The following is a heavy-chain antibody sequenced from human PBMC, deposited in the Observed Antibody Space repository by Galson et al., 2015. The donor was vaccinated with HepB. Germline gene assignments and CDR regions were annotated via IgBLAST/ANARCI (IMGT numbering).Heavy chain of an antibody. V-gene: IGHV5-51*01. CDR1: GSSFTHHR. D-gene: IGHD1-26*01. Sequence: SGAEVKKPGESLKISCKASGSSFTHHRIGWVSQMPGKGLEWMGIIYPGDSDARYSPSFQGQVTISVDKSISTAYLQWSSLKASDTGMYYCARRDRGTYAMDVWGQGTTVTVSS. CDR2: IYPGDSDA. CDR3: ARRDRGTYAMDV. J-gene: IGHJ6*02.